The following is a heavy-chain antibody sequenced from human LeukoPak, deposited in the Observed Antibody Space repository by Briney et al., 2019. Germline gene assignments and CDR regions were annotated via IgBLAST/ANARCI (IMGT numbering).Heavy chain of an antibody. CDR2: ISSSSSYI. V-gene: IGHV3-21*01. D-gene: IGHD5-18*01. CDR1: GFTFSSYA. J-gene: IGHJ4*02. CDR3: AKRDVLGAHSYPDY. Sequence: GGSLRLSCAASGFTFSSYAMSWVRQAPGKGLEWVSSISSSSSYIYYADSVKGRFTIPRDNAKKSLYLQMNSLRAEDTAVYYCAKRDVLGAHSYPDYWGQGTLVTVSS.